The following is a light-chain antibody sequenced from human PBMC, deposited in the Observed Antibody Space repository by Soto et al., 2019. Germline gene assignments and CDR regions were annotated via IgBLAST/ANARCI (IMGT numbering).Light chain of an antibody. CDR1: QSVSSSY. CDR3: QQYGRG. CDR2: GAS. J-gene: IGKJ4*02. V-gene: IGKV3-20*01. Sequence: EIVLTQSPGTLSLSPGERATLSCRASQSVSSSYLAWYQQKPGQAPRRLIYGASSRATGIPDRFSGSGSGTDFTLTISRLEPEDFAVYYCQQYGRGFGGGTKVEIK.